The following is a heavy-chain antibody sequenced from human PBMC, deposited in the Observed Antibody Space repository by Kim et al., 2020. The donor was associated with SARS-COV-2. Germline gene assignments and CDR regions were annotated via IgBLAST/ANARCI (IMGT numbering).Heavy chain of an antibody. CDR3: ASSTPVTQLPQDAFDI. Sequence: SVKVSCKASGGTFSSYAISWVRQAPGQGLEWMGRIIPILGIANYAQKFQGRVTITADKSTSTAYMELSSLRTEDTAVYYCASSTPVTQLPQDAFDIWGQ. J-gene: IGHJ3*02. CDR2: IIPILGIA. V-gene: IGHV1-69*04. CDR1: GGTFSSYA. D-gene: IGHD4-17*01.